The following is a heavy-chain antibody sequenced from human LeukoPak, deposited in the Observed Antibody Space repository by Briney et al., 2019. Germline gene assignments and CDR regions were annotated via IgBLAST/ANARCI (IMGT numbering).Heavy chain of an antibody. CDR1: GFTFSSYE. J-gene: IGHJ4*02. D-gene: IGHD2/OR15-2a*01. CDR2: ITRSGTTI. CDR3: ARGPYCTTLNCYPWFDY. V-gene: IGHV3-48*03. Sequence: GGSLRLSCVASGFTFSSYEMNWVRQAPGKGLECISYITRSGTTIYYADSVQGRFTISRDNAKNSLFLQMDGLRAEDTAVYYCARGPYCTTLNCYPWFDYWGQGILVTVSS.